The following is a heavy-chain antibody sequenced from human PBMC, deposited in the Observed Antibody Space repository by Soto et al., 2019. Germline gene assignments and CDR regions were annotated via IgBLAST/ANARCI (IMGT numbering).Heavy chain of an antibody. Sequence: QLQLQESGPGLVKPSETLSLTCTVSGDSISSSTYFWGWVRQPPGKGLEWIGSIYYSGSTYYNPSPKSQVTISVHTSKNHLSLKLSSVTAADTAVSYCATQLGEGYFDYWGQGTLVTVSS. D-gene: IGHD6-6*01. J-gene: IGHJ4*02. CDR2: IYYSGST. CDR3: ATQLGEGYFDY. V-gene: IGHV4-39*01. CDR1: GDSISSSTYF.